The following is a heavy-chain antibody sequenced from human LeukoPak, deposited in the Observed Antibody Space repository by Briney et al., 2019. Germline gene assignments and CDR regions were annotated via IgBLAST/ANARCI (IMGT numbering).Heavy chain of an antibody. CDR3: ARANYDFWSGSQRYWFDP. V-gene: IGHV4-34*01. CDR1: GGSFSGYY. Sequence: SETLSLTCAVYGGSFSGYYWSWIRQPPGKGLEWIGEINHSGSTNYNPSLKSRVTISVDRSKNQFSLKLSSVTAADTAVYYCARANYDFWSGSQRYWFDPWGQGTLVTVSS. J-gene: IGHJ5*02. CDR2: INHSGST. D-gene: IGHD3-3*01.